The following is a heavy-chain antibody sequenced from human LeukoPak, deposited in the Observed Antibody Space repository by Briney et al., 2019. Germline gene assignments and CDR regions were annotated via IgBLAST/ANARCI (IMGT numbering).Heavy chain of an antibody. Sequence: ASVKVSCKASGYTFTGYSMHWVRQAPGQGLEWMGWINPNSGGTNYAQRFQGRVTMTRDTSISTAYMELSRLRSDDTALYYCAKDYAVGSIDYWGQGTLVTVSS. CDR1: GYTFTGYS. D-gene: IGHD3-16*01. V-gene: IGHV1-2*02. J-gene: IGHJ4*02. CDR3: AKDYAVGSIDY. CDR2: INPNSGGT.